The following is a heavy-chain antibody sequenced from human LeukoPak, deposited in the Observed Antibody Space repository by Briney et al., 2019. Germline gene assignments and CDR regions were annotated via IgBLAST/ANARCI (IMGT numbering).Heavy chain of an antibody. D-gene: IGHD3-10*01. V-gene: IGHV3-33*06. CDR3: AKGSLGYYGSANYIFDY. Sequence: GGSLRLSCIASGFTFSHYGMNWVRQPPGKGLEWVAGIWYDGSKKYYADTVRGRFTISRDNSENTVYLQMNGLRAEDTAVYYCAKGSLGYYGSANYIFDYWGQGTLVTVSS. CDR1: GFTFSHYG. CDR2: IWYDGSKK. J-gene: IGHJ4*02.